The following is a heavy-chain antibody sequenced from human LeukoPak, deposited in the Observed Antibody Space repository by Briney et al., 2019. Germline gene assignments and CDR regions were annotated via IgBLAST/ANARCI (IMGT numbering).Heavy chain of an antibody. CDR2: IWYDGSKT. J-gene: IGHJ6*02. CDR3: ARSNTMTSNYYYGMDV. V-gene: IGHV3-33*01. Sequence: GRSLRLSCAASGFTFSSYGMHWVRQAPGKGLEWVAVIWYDGSKTYYADSVKGRFTISRDNSKNTLDLQMSSLRAEDTAVYYCARSNTMTSNYYYGMDVWGQGTTVTVSS. CDR1: GFTFSSYG. D-gene: IGHD4-11*01.